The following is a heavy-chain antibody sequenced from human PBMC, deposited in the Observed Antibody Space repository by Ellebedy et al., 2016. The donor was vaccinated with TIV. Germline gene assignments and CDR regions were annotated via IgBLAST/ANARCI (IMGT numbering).Heavy chain of an antibody. D-gene: IGHD3-16*02. CDR1: GFTFSSYW. CDR3: ARSETFGGVIVMQPLDY. Sequence: GESLKISCAASGFTFSSYWMHWVRQAPGKGLVWVSRINSDGSSTSYADSVKGRFTISRDNSKNTLYLQMGSLRAEDMAVYYCARSETFGGVIVMQPLDYWGQGTLVTVSS. CDR2: INSDGSST. V-gene: IGHV3-74*01. J-gene: IGHJ4*02.